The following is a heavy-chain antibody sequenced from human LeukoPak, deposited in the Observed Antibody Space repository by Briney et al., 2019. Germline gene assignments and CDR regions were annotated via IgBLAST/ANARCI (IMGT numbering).Heavy chain of an antibody. D-gene: IGHD3-3*01. V-gene: IGHV3-23*01. CDR1: GFTFSSYA. CDR2: ISGSGGST. CDR3: AKSELAESSAAIPRITIFGVVIGDYYYMDV. Sequence: GGSLRLSCAASGFTFSSYAMSWVRQAPGKGLGWVSAISGSGGSTYYADSVKGRFTISRDNSKNTLYLQMNSLRAEDTAVYYCAKSELAESSAAIPRITIFGVVIGDYYYMDVWGKGTTVTVSS. J-gene: IGHJ6*03.